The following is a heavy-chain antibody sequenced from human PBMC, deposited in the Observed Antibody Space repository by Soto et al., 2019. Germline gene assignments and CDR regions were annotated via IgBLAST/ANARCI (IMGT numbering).Heavy chain of an antibody. CDR3: ARLPSRHLVDY. Sequence: SETLSLTCTVSGSSINSSGYYWGWIRQPPGKGLEWIGSMFYGVSTYYNPSLKSRVTVSVDTSKNQFFLNLRSVTAADTAVYYCARLPSRHLVDYWGQGTLVTVS. J-gene: IGHJ4*02. D-gene: IGHD3-3*02. CDR2: MFYGVST. V-gene: IGHV4-39*01. CDR1: GSSINSSGYY.